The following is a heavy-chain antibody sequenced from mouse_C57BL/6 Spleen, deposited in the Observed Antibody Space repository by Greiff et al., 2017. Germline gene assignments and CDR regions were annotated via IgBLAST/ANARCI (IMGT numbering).Heavy chain of an antibody. Sequence: EVKLVESGGGLVQPGGSLKLSCAASGFTFSDYYMYWVRQTPEKRLEWVAYISNGGGSTYYPDTVKGRFTISRDNPKNTLYLQMSRLKSENTAMYYCARQNYYDYDRAMDYWGQGTSVTVSS. CDR3: ARQNYYDYDRAMDY. J-gene: IGHJ4*01. CDR1: GFTFSDYY. CDR2: ISNGGGST. V-gene: IGHV5-12*01. D-gene: IGHD2-4*01.